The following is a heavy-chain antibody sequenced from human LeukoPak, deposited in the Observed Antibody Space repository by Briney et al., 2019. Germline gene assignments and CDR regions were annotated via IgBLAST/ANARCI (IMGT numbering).Heavy chain of an antibody. D-gene: IGHD1-26*01. CDR2: INKDGGEK. J-gene: IGHJ4*02. CDR1: GFTVSSNY. Sequence: GGSLRLSCAASGFTVSSNYMSWVRQAPGKGLEWVANINKDGGEKYYVDSMKGRFTISRDNAKNSLYLQMNSLRADDTAVYYCVKDSPPRYSGSPPAYWGQGTLVTVSS. CDR3: VKDSPPRYSGSPPAY. V-gene: IGHV3-7*03.